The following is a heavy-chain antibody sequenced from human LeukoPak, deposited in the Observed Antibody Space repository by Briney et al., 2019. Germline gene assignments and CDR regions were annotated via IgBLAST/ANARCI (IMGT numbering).Heavy chain of an antibody. V-gene: IGHV3-74*01. CDR1: GFTFSSYW. D-gene: IGHD1-26*01. CDR3: TRRVVGAPSNDY. Sequence: GGSLRLSCAASGFTFSSYWMHWVRQAPGKGLVWVSRINSDGSSTSYADSVKGRFTISRDNAKNTLYLQMNSLRAEDTAVYYCTRRVVGAPSNDYWGQGTLVTVSS. CDR2: INSDGSST. J-gene: IGHJ4*02.